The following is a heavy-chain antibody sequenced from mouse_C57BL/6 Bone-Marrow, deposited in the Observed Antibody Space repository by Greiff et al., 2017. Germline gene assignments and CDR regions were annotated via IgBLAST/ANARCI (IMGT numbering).Heavy chain of an antibody. V-gene: IGHV1-81*01. CDR2: IYPRSGNT. J-gene: IGHJ2*01. Sequence: QVQLQQSGAELARPGASVKLSCKASGYTFTSYGISWVKQRTGQGLEWIGEIYPRSGNTYYNEKFKGKATLTADKSSSTAYMELRSLTSEDSAVYFCAREGDGYPYYFDYWGQGTTLTVSS. D-gene: IGHD2-3*01. CDR3: AREGDGYPYYFDY. CDR1: GYTFTSYG.